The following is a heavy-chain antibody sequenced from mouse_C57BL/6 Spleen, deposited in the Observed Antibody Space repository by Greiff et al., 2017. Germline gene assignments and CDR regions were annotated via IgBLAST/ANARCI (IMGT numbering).Heavy chain of an antibody. J-gene: IGHJ4*01. V-gene: IGHV1-62-2*01. CDR1: GYTFTEYT. CDR3: ARHKELYYGSSSYYYAMDY. Sequence: QVQLQQSGAELVKPGASVKLSCKASGYTFTEYTIHWVKQRSGQGLEWIGWFYPGSGSIKYNEKFKDKATLTADKSSSTVYMELSRLTYEDSAVYFCARHKELYYGSSSYYYAMDYWGQGTSVTVSS. CDR2: FYPGSGSI. D-gene: IGHD1-1*01.